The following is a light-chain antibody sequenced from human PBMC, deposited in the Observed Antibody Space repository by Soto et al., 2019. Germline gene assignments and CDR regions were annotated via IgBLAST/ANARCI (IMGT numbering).Light chain of an antibody. CDR2: DVS. Sequence: QSALTQPASMSGSPGQWITISCTGISSDVGGYTYVSWYQQHPGKAPKLMISDVSNRPSGVSNRFSASKSGNTASLTISGLQAEDEADYYCLSYTTTSTLVVFGGGTQLTVL. J-gene: IGLJ7*01. CDR3: LSYTTTSTLVV. V-gene: IGLV2-14*01. CDR1: SSDVGGYTY.